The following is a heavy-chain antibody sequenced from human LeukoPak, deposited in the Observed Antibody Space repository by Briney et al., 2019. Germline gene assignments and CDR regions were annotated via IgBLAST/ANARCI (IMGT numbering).Heavy chain of an antibody. Sequence: GGSLRLSRAASGFSISSYALHWVRQAPGKGLQYVSGISNGGSIDYANSVKGRFTISRDNSKNTLYLQMGSLRPEDMAVYYCARDFSYGSGFDYWGQGILVTVSS. CDR2: ISNGGSI. D-gene: IGHD5-18*01. CDR1: GFSISSYA. J-gene: IGHJ4*02. CDR3: ARDFSYGSGFDY. V-gene: IGHV3-64*01.